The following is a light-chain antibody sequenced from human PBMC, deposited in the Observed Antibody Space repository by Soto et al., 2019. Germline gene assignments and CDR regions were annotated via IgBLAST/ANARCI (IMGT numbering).Light chain of an antibody. CDR3: QQYNNWWT. J-gene: IGKJ1*01. Sequence: EIVMTQSPATLSVSPGERATLSCRASQRVSRNLAWYQQKPGQAPRLLIYGASTRATGIPARFSGSGSETEFTLTISGLQSEDFAVYYCQQYNNWWTFGQGTKVEIK. CDR1: QRVSRN. V-gene: IGKV3-15*01. CDR2: GAS.